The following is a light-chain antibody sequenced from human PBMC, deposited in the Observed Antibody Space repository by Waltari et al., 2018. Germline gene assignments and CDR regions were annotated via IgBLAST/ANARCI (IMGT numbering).Light chain of an antibody. CDR2: WAS. CDR3: QQYYGTPPWT. J-gene: IGKJ1*01. CDR1: QSVLYSSNNKNY. V-gene: IGKV4-1*01. Sequence: DIVTTQSPDSLAVSLGERATINCKSSQSVLYSSNNKNYLAWYQKKQGQPPKLLIYWASTRESGVPDRFSGSGSGTDFTLTISSLQAEDVAVYYCQQYYGTPPWTFGQGTKVEIK.